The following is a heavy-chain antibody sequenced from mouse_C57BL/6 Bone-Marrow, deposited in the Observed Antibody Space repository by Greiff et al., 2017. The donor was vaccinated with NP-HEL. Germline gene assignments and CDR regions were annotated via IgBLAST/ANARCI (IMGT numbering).Heavy chain of an antibody. CDR2: IYPGSGST. CDR1: GYTFTSYW. Sequence: QVQLQQPGAELVKPGASVKMSCKASGYTFTSYWITWVKQRPGQGLEWIGDIYPGSGSTNYNEKFKSKATLTVDTSSSTAYMQLSSLTSEDSAVYYCALNTTVVATEYYFDYWGQGTTLTVSS. CDR3: ALNTTVVATEYYFDY. V-gene: IGHV1-55*01. J-gene: IGHJ2*01. D-gene: IGHD1-1*01.